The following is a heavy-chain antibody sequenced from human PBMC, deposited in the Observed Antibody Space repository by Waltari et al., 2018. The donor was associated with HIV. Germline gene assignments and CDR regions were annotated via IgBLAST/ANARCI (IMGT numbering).Heavy chain of an antibody. CDR3: ATPPRVTTVTTYPYYGMDV. D-gene: IGHD4-17*01. J-gene: IGHJ6*02. Sequence: QVQLVQSGAEVKKPGASVKVSCKVSGYTLTELSMHWVRQAPGQGLEWMGGFDPEDGETIYAQKFQGRVTMTEDTSTDTAYMELSSLRSEDTAVYYCATPPRVTTVTTYPYYGMDVWGQGTTVTVSS. V-gene: IGHV1-24*01. CDR2: FDPEDGET. CDR1: GYTLTELS.